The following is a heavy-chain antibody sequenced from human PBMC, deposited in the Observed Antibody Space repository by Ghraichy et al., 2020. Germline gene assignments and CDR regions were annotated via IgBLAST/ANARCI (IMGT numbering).Heavy chain of an antibody. D-gene: IGHD3-16*01. V-gene: IGHV4-34*01. CDR2: INHSGSP. J-gene: IGHJ5*02. CDR3: ARAPIRGKANDL. Sequence: SETLSLTCAVSGGSLSGYYSTWIRQPPGKGLEWIGEINHSGSPNYYNPSLTSRVTVSADMSKNHFSLRLNSVTAADTAVYYCARAPIRGKANDLWGQGTLVTVST. CDR1: GGSLSGYY.